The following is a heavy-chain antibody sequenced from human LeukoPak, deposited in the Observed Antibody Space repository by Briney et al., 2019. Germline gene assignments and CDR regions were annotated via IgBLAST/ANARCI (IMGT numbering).Heavy chain of an antibody. Sequence: GGCLRLSCAASGFTFSSYTMTWVRQAPWKGLKWVSTITTGDGNTYYADSVKGRFTVSRDDSKNTLYLQMNSLRAEDTAVYYCAKNNVVVVVAATPYWFDPWGQGTLVTVSS. CDR1: GFTFSSYT. D-gene: IGHD2-15*01. CDR2: ITTGDGNT. CDR3: AKNNVVVVVAATPYWFDP. V-gene: IGHV3-23*01. J-gene: IGHJ5*02.